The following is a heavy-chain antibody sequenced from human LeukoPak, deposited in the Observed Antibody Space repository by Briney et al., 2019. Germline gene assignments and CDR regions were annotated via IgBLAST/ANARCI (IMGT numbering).Heavy chain of an antibody. Sequence: GESLRLSCAASGFTFSSYGMHWVRQAPGKGLEWVAVIWYDGSNKYYADSVKGRFTISRDNSKNTLYLQMNSLRAEDTAVYYCARGDYYYGSGSHYWGQGTLVTVSS. CDR1: GFTFSSYG. CDR2: IWYDGSNK. J-gene: IGHJ4*02. V-gene: IGHV3-33*08. CDR3: ARGDYYYGSGSHY. D-gene: IGHD3-10*01.